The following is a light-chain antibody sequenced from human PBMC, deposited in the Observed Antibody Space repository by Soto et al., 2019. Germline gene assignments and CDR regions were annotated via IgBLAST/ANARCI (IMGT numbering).Light chain of an antibody. V-gene: IGKV1-9*01. CDR1: QGISGY. Sequence: DFQLTQSPSFLSASVGDRVTITCRASQGISGYLAWYQQEPGKAPKLLIYAASTLQSGVPSRFSGRGSGTEFTLTSSSLQPEEFATYYCQQLNSYLPLTFGGGTKVESK. CDR2: AAS. CDR3: QQLNSYLPLT. J-gene: IGKJ4*02.